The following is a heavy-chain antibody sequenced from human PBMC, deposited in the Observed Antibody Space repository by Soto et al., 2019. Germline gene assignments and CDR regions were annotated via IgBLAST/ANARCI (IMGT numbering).Heavy chain of an antibody. Sequence: ASVKVSCKASGYTFTGYYMHWVRQAPGQGLEWMGWINPNSGGTNYAQKFQGRVTMTRHTSISTAYMELSRLRSDDTAVYYCAAELTYCGGDCYPKGGDAFDIWGQGTMVTVSS. CDR1: GYTFTGYY. V-gene: IGHV1-2*02. CDR2: INPNSGGT. D-gene: IGHD2-21*02. J-gene: IGHJ3*02. CDR3: AAELTYCGGDCYPKGGDAFDI.